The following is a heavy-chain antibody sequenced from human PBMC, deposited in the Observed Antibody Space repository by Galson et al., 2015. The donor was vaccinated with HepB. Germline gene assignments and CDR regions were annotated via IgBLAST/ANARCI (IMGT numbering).Heavy chain of an antibody. Sequence: SVKVSCKASGYTFTGYYMHWVRQAPGQGLEWMGWINPNSGGTNYAQKFQGRVTMTRDTSISTAYMELSRLRSDDTAVYYCARAGVVGYCSSTSCYTLVDWFDPWGQGTLVTVSS. CDR3: ARAGVVGYCSSTSCYTLVDWFDP. V-gene: IGHV1-2*02. D-gene: IGHD2-2*02. CDR2: INPNSGGT. J-gene: IGHJ5*02. CDR1: GYTFTGYY.